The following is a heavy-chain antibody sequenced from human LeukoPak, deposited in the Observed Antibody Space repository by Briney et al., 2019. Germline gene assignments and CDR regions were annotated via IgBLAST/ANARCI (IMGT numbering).Heavy chain of an antibody. D-gene: IGHD2-8*01. Sequence: GGSLRLSCAASGFTFSSYGMNWVRQAPGKGLEWVASISSSSSYIYYADSVKGRFTISRDNAKNSLYLQMNSLGADDTAVYYCASDIHYAVLKSYYMAVWRKGTTVTVSS. CDR1: GFTFSSYG. CDR2: ISSSSSYI. J-gene: IGHJ6*03. CDR3: ASDIHYAVLKSYYMAV. V-gene: IGHV3-21*01.